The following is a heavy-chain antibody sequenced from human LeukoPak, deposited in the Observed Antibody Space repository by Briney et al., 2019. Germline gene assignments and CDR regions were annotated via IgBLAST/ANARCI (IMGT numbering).Heavy chain of an antibody. CDR2: ISSSSSYI. V-gene: IGHV3-21*01. Sequence: PGGSLRLSCAASGFTFSSYGMNWVRQAPGKGPEWVSSISSSSSYIDYADSVKGRFTISRDNAKNSLYLQMNSLRAEDTAVYFCAARAAFDYWGQGTLVTVSS. CDR1: GFTFSSYG. J-gene: IGHJ4*02. CDR3: AARAAFDY.